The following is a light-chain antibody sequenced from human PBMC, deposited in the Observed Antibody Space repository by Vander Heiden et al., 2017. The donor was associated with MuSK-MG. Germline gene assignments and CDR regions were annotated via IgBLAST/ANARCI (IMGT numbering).Light chain of an antibody. CDR3: QQSYSRPS. Sequence: DIQMTPSPSSLSASVGDRVTITCRASQGISNSLAWYQQKPGKAPKLLLYAASRWERGVPYRSRGSGSGTDYTRTSSSLQPDDFATYYWQQSYSRPSF. CDR1: QGISNS. V-gene: IGKV1-NL1*01. CDR2: AAS. J-gene: IGKJ2*03.